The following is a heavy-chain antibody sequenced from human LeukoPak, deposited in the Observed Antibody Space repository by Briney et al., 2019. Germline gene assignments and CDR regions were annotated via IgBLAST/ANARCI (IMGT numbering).Heavy chain of an antibody. D-gene: IGHD1-26*01. V-gene: IGHV1-2*02. CDR2: INPNSGGT. J-gene: IGHJ3*02. CDR1: GYTFTGYY. Sequence: ASVKVSCKASGYTFTGYYMHWVRQAPGQGLEWMGWINPNSGGTNYAQKFQGRVTMTRDTSISTAYMELSRLRSDDTAVYYCARDSGQVGATLAGAFDIWGQGTMVTVSS. CDR3: ARDSGQVGATLAGAFDI.